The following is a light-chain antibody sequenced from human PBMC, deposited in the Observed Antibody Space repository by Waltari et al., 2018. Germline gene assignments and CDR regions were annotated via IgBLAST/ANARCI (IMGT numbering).Light chain of an antibody. V-gene: IGLV1-44*01. Sequence: QSVLTQPPSASGTPGQRVTIPCSGSSSNIGRNTVNWYQQLPGTAPKLLIYSNNQRPAGVPDRFSGSKSGTSASLAISGLQSEDEADYYCAAWDDSLNGRYVFGTGTKVTVL. CDR1: SSNIGRNT. J-gene: IGLJ1*01. CDR3: AAWDDSLNGRYV. CDR2: SNN.